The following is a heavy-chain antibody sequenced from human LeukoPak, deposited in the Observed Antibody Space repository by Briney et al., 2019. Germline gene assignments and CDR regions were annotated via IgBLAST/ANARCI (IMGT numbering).Heavy chain of an antibody. CDR2: IYPDDSDT. CDR1: GFNLTNYW. J-gene: IGHJ6*01. V-gene: IGHV5-51*01. Sequence: GESLKISCKGSGFNLTNYWIGLVRQMPGKGVEWMGIIYPDDSDTKYSPSFQGQVTISVDRSVNTAYLQWSSLKASDTAIYYCARLSGTPRGARSVWGQGTPVTASS. D-gene: IGHD1-20*01. CDR3: ARLSGTPRGARSV.